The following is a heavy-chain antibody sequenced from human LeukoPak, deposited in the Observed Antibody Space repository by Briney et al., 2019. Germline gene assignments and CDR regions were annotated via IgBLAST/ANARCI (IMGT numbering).Heavy chain of an antibody. CDR3: AKDGSYIVVVPAAMRVDY. CDR1: GWIFSSYA. Sequence: GWGLTPSCPGCGWIFSSYAMSWLRQAPGKGREGVSVVNGSGGSTYYADCVKGRFTISRDNSKNTLYLQMNSLRAEDTAVYYCAKDGSYIVVVPAAMRVDYWGQGTLVTVSS. D-gene: IGHD2-2*01. V-gene: IGHV3-23*01. CDR2: VNGSGGST. J-gene: IGHJ4*02.